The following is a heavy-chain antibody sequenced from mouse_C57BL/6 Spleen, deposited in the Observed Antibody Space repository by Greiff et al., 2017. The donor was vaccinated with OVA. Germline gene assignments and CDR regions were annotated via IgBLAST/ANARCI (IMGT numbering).Heavy chain of an antibody. J-gene: IGHJ2*01. Sequence: EVKLVESGGGLVKPGGSLKLSCAASGFTFSSYAMSWVRQTPEKRLEWVATISDGGSYTYYPDNVKGRFTISRDNAKNNLYLQMSHLKSEDTAMYYCARDSKPLFDYWGQGTTLTVSS. CDR1: GFTFSSYA. CDR3: ARDSKPLFDY. D-gene: IGHD2-5*01. CDR2: ISDGGSYT. V-gene: IGHV5-4*01.